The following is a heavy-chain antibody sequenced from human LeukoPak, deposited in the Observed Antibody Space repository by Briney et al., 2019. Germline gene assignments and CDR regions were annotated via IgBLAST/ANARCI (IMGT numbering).Heavy chain of an antibody. CDR2: ISSSGSTI. D-gene: IGHD6-13*01. V-gene: IGHV3-11*04. CDR3: ARDSPYSSRWYAYYMDV. Sequence: GGSLRLACAASGFTFSDYYMSWIGQAPGKGLERVAYISSSGSTIYYADSVKGRFTISRDNAKNSLYLQMNSLRAEDTAVYYCARDSPYSSRWYAYYMDVWGKGTTVTVSS. J-gene: IGHJ6*03. CDR1: GFTFSDYY.